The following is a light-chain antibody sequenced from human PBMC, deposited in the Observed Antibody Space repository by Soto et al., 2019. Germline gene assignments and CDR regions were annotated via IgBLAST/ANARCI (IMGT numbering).Light chain of an antibody. CDR3: ASYTDSDTLV. J-gene: IGLJ2*01. CDR1: SSDVGGYNY. Sequence: QSALTQPPSASGSPGQSVTISCTGTSSDVGGYNYVSWYQQHPGKAPKLMIYEVSKRPSGVPDRLSGSKSGNTASLTVSGLQVEDEADYYCASYTDSDTLVFGGGTKLTVL. CDR2: EVS. V-gene: IGLV2-8*01.